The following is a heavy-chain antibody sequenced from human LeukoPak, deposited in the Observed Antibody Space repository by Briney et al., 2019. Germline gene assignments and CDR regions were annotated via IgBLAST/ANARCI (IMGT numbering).Heavy chain of an antibody. CDR2: IYTSGST. D-gene: IGHD1-26*01. Sequence: SETLSLTCTVSGGSISSGSYYWSWIRQPAGKGLEWIGRIYTSGSTNYNPSLKSRVTISVDTSKNQFSLKLSSVTAADTAVYYCTTWSYLEEEDYWGQGTLVTVSS. CDR3: TTWSYLEEEDY. V-gene: IGHV4-61*02. CDR1: GGSISSGSYY. J-gene: IGHJ4*02.